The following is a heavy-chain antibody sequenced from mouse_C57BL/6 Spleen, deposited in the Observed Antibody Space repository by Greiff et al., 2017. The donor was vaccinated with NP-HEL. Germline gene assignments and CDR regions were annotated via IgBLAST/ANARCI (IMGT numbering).Heavy chain of an antibody. J-gene: IGHJ2*01. D-gene: IGHD1-1*01. CDR1: GYSFTGYY. CDR2: MEYYNGVS. V-gene: IGHV1-31*01. CDR3: ARSPYYYGSSFDY. Sequence: EVQLQESGPGGVKPGASVKISCKASGYSFTGYYMHWVKQSHGNILDWIGYMEYYNGVSSYNQKFKGKATLTVDKSSSTAYMELRSLTSEDSAVYYCARSPYYYGSSFDYWGQGTTLTVSS.